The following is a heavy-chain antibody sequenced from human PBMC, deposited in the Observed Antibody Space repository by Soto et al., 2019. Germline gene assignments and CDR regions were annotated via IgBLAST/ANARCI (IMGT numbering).Heavy chain of an antibody. CDR3: AKALRIAAAGTFHGMDV. V-gene: IGHV3-30*18. J-gene: IGHJ6*02. D-gene: IGHD6-13*01. CDR1: GFTFSSYG. Sequence: QVQLVESGGGVVQPGRSLRLSCAASGFTFSSYGMHWVRQAPGKGLEWVAVISYDGSNKYYADSVKGRFTISRDNSKNTLYLQMNSLRAEDTAVHYCAKALRIAAAGTFHGMDVWGQGTTVTVSS. CDR2: ISYDGSNK.